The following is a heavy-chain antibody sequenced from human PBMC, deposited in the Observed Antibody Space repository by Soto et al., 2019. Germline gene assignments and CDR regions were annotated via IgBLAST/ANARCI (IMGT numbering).Heavy chain of an antibody. J-gene: IGHJ4*02. D-gene: IGHD5-12*01. Sequence: EVRLVESGGGLVKPGGSLRLSCAASGFTFSSYTMNWVRQAPGKGLEWVSSISTSGTYIYYTDSLKGRFTISRDNAKNSLYLQMNSLRAEDTAVYYCARDLSGGDGYNYAYWGQGTLVTVSS. CDR2: ISTSGTYI. V-gene: IGHV3-21*01. CDR1: GFTFSSYT. CDR3: ARDLSGGDGYNYAY.